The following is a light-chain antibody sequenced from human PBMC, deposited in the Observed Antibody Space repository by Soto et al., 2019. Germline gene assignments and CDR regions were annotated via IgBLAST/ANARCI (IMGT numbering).Light chain of an antibody. J-gene: IGKJ1*01. V-gene: IGKV3-11*01. CDR3: QQLSNFLWT. CDR2: DTS. CDR1: QSVSSY. Sequence: EIVLTQSPATLSLSPGERATLSCRASQSVSSYLAWYQQKPGQAPRLLMYDTSNRATGIPARFSGSWSGTDFTLTISSLEPEDFAVDYCQQLSNFLWTFGQGTKVEIK.